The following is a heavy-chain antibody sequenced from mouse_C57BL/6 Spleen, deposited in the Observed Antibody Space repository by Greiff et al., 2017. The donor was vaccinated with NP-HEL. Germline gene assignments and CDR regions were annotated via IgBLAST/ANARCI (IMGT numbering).Heavy chain of an antibody. D-gene: IGHD3-2*02. CDR2: IDPSDSYT. Sequence: QVQLQQPGAELVKPGASVKLSCKASGYTFTSYWMQWVKQRPGQGLEWIGEIDPSDSYTNYNHKFKGKATVTVDTSSSTAYMQLSSLTSEDSAVYYCARGVTAQATHYWGQGTTLTVSS. V-gene: IGHV1-50*01. CDR1: GYTFTSYW. J-gene: IGHJ2*01. CDR3: ARGVTAQATHY.